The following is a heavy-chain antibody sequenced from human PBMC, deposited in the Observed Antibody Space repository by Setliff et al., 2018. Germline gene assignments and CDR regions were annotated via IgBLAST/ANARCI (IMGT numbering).Heavy chain of an antibody. V-gene: IGHV1-18*01. J-gene: IGHJ2*01. Sequence: ASVKVSCKASGYTSYTYGIIWVRQAPGQGLELMGWINVYTGNTNYAQKLQGRVTMTTDTSTSTAYMELRSLRSDDTAVYYCARDFPTVVTPKEYFDLWGRGTLVTVPS. CDR3: ARDFPTVVTPKEYFDL. D-gene: IGHD4-17*01. CDR1: GYTSYTYG. CDR2: INVYTGNT.